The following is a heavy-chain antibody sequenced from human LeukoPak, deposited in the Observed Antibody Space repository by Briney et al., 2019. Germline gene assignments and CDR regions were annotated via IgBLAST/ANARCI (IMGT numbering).Heavy chain of an antibody. V-gene: IGHV1-2*02. CDR3: ARDGWLQLHAFDI. D-gene: IGHD5-24*01. J-gene: IGHJ3*02. CDR2: INPNSGGT. CDR1: GYTFTVYY. Sequence: GASVKVSCKASGYTFTVYYIHWVRQAPGQGLEWMGWINPNSGGTNYAQKFQGRVTMTRDTSISTAYMELSRLRSDDTAVYYCARDGWLQLHAFDIWGQGTMVTVSS.